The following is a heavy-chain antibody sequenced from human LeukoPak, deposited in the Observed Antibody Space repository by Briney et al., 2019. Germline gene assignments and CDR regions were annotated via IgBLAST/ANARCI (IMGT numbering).Heavy chain of an antibody. J-gene: IGHJ4*02. CDR3: ARRWIQLWFFDY. D-gene: IGHD5-18*01. CDR2: INHSGST. Sequence: SETLSLTCAVYGGSFSGYYWSWIRQPPGKGLEWIGEINHSGSTYYNPSLKSRVTISVDTSKNQFSLKLSSVTAADTAVYYCARRWIQLWFFDYWGQGTLVTVSS. CDR1: GGSFSGYY. V-gene: IGHV4-34*01.